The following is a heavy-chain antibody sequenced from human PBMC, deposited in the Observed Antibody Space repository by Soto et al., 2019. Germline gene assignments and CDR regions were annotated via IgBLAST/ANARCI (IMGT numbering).Heavy chain of an antibody. CDR1: GGTFSSYA. CDR3: ARDASTRALSP. Sequence: QVQLVQSGAEVKKPGSSVKVSCKASGGTFSSYAISWVRQAPGQGLEWMGGIIPIFGTANYAQKFQGRVTITADGSTRTVYMELSTMGSEDTAVYYWARDASTRALSPWGQGTLVTVSS. V-gene: IGHV1-69*12. CDR2: IIPIFGTA. D-gene: IGHD2-2*01. J-gene: IGHJ5*02.